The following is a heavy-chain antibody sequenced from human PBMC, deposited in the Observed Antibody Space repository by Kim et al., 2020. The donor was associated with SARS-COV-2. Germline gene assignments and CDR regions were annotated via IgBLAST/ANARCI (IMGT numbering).Heavy chain of an antibody. D-gene: IGHD2-15*01. V-gene: IGHV3-30*04. CDR3: ARDLDCSGGSCYGTDAFDI. CDR1: GFTFSSYA. J-gene: IGHJ3*02. Sequence: GGSLRLSCAASGFTFSSYAMHWVRQAPGKGLEWVAVISYDGSNKYYADSVKGRFTISRDNSKNTLYLQMNSLRAEDTAVYYCARDLDCSGGSCYGTDAFDIWGQGTMVTVSS. CDR2: ISYDGSNK.